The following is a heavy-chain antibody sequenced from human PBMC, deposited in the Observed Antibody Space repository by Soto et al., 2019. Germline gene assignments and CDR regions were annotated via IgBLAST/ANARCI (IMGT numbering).Heavy chain of an antibody. CDR3: ASNLAYCGGDCYSDAFDI. Sequence: GGSLRLSCAASGFTVSSNYMSWVRQAPGKGLEWVSVIYSGGSTYYADSVKGRFTISRDNSKNTLYLQMNSLRAEDTAVYYCASNLAYCGGDCYSDAFDIWGQGTMVTVSS. CDR2: IYSGGST. J-gene: IGHJ3*02. CDR1: GFTVSSNY. D-gene: IGHD2-21*02. V-gene: IGHV3-66*01.